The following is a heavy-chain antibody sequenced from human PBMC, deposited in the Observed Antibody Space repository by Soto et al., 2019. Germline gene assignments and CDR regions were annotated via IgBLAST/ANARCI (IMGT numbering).Heavy chain of an antibody. D-gene: IGHD6-6*01. CDR3: ARLQRYSSSPQTYYYGMDV. CDR1: GYTFTGYY. CDR2: INPNSGGT. V-gene: IGHV1-2*02. Sequence: ASVKVSCKXSGYTFTGYYMHWVRQAPGQGLEWMGWINPNSGGTNYAQKFQGRVTMTRDTSISTAYMELSRLRSDDTAVYYCARLQRYSSSPQTYYYGMDVWGQGTTVTVSS. J-gene: IGHJ6*02.